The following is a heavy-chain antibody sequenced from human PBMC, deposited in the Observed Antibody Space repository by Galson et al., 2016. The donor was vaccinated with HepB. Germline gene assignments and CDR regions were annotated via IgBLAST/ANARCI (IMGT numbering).Heavy chain of an antibody. D-gene: IGHD3-16*01. CDR3: AILKGANY. CDR2: IKPDGTEK. J-gene: IGHJ4*02. CDR1: GFTFTNYW. V-gene: IGHV3-7*01. Sequence: SLRLSCAASGFTFTNYWMSWVRQAPGKGLEWVANIKPDGTEKYYVDSVKGRFTISRDNAKNSLYLQMRSLRAEDTSLYYCAILKGANYWGQGTLVTVSS.